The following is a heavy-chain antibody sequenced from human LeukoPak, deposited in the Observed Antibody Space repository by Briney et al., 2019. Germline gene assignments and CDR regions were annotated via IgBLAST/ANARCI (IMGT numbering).Heavy chain of an antibody. D-gene: IGHD2-21*01. CDR3: ARTIMWTNYMDV. Sequence: SETLSLTCIVSGGSFSDNSYYWSWIRQPAGKGLEWIGRIYNNGGTNYNPSLESRVTISVDPSKDQFSLKLSSVTAADTAIYYCARTIMWTNYMDVWGKGTTVTVSS. CDR1: GGSFSDNSYY. V-gene: IGHV4-61*02. J-gene: IGHJ6*03. CDR2: IYNNGGT.